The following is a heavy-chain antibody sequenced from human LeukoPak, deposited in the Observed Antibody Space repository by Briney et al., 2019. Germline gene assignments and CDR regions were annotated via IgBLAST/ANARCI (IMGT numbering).Heavy chain of an antibody. D-gene: IGHD3-3*01. CDR1: GFTFSSYG. CDR2: IRYDGSNK. Sequence: GGSLRLSCAASGFTFSSYGMHWVRQAPGKGLEWVAFIRYDGSNKYYADSVKGRFTISRDNAKNSLYLRMNSLRAEDTAVYYCARNYDFWSGYFNSVDSWGQGTLATVSS. V-gene: IGHV3-30*02. J-gene: IGHJ5*01. CDR3: ARNYDFWSGYFNSVDS.